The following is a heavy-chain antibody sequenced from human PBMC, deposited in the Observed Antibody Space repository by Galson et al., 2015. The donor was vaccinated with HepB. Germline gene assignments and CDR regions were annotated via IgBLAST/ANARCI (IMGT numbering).Heavy chain of an antibody. D-gene: IGHD5-18*01. Sequence: SVKVSCKASGYTFTAYGITWVRQTPGQGLEWMGWINPYDGHKKYVDQLQGRVIMTTDTSTTTAYMELRNLRSDDTAVYYCARGLAVDTWYFVDFWGQGALVTVSS. CDR2: INPYDGHK. J-gene: IGHJ4*02. CDR3: ARGLAVDTWYFVDF. V-gene: IGHV1-18*01. CDR1: GYTFTAYG.